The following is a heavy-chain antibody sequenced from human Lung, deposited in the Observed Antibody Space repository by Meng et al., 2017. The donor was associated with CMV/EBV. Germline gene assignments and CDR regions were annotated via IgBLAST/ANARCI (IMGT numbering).Heavy chain of an antibody. Sequence: GESLKISCAASQFTFSRYEMNWVRQAPGKGLEWISNIESPGTTVYYADSVRGRFTISRDNDKNLLFLQMNSLRVDDTAVYYCARGRGSDHFGAFDVWGQGTXVTVSS. J-gene: IGHJ3*01. D-gene: IGHD3-16*01. V-gene: IGHV3-48*03. CDR1: QFTFSRYE. CDR2: IESPGTTV. CDR3: ARGRGSDHFGAFDV.